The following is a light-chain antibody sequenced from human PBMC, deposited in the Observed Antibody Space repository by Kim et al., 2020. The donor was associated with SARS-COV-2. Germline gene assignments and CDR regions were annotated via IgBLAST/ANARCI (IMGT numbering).Light chain of an antibody. CDR2: AAS. J-gene: IGKJ1*01. Sequence: DIKMIQSPSSVSASIGDRVTVTCRASQDISNWLAWYQQKPGRAPKLLIYAASILHGGVPSRFSASGSGTYFTLTITGLQPEDFATYYCQSANSVPPWAFGQGTKVDIK. CDR3: QSANSVPPWA. V-gene: IGKV1-12*01. CDR1: QDISNW.